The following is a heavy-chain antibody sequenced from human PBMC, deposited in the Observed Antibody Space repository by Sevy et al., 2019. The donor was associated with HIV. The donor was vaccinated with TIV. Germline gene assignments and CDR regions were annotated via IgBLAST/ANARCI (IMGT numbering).Heavy chain of an antibody. Sequence: SETLSLTCSVSGGSITSNNYYWGWIRQPPGKGLEWIGSIYHSGNTYYNPSLKSRVTVSVDTSRSHFSLKVTSVAASDTAVYFCASQPGYQSTYYGFSLSRTFDSWGPGTLVTVSS. CDR3: ASQPGYQSTYYGFSLSRTFDS. CDR2: IYHSGNT. CDR1: GGSITSNNYY. V-gene: IGHV4-39*01. D-gene: IGHD4-17*01. J-gene: IGHJ4*02.